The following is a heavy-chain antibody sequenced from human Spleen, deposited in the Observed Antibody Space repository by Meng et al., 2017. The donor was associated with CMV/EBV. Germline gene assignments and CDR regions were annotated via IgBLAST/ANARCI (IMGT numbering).Heavy chain of an antibody. J-gene: IGHJ4*02. CDR2: IGTAGDT. V-gene: IGHV3-13*01. CDR3: ARDRGYSHGYAFDY. Sequence: GESLKISCAASGFTFSSYDMHWVRQATGKGLEWVSAIGTAGDTYYPGSVKGRFTVSRDNAKNSLYLQMDSLRAEDTAIYYCARDRGYSHGYAFDYWGQGTLVTVSS. D-gene: IGHD5-18*01. CDR1: GFTFSSYD.